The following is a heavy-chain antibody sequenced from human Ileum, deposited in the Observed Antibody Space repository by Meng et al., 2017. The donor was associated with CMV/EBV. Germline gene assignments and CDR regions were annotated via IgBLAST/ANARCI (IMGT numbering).Heavy chain of an antibody. J-gene: IGHJ4*02. CDR1: GDSLSTGDYY. Sequence: QVQLQESGPGLVKPSQTLSLTCTVSGDSLSTGDYYWSWTRQPPGKGPEWIGYIYYSGSTLYNPSLKSPVTISLDKSKNQFSLRLRSVTAADTAVYFCAREGGGWYFDSWGQGTLVTVSS. V-gene: IGHV4-30-4*01. D-gene: IGHD6-19*01. CDR3: AREGGGWYFDS. CDR2: IYYSGST.